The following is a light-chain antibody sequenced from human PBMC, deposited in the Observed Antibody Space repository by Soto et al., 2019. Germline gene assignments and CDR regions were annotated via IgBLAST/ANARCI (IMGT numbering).Light chain of an antibody. Sequence: ELVLTQSPGTLSLSPGEGATLSCRTSESVGSSLLAWYQQKPGQAPRLLIYDASNRATGIPARFSGSGSGTDFTLTISSLEPEDFAVYCCQQRSNWPVTFGQGTRLETK. CDR1: ESVGSS. V-gene: IGKV3-11*01. J-gene: IGKJ5*01. CDR3: QQRSNWPVT. CDR2: DAS.